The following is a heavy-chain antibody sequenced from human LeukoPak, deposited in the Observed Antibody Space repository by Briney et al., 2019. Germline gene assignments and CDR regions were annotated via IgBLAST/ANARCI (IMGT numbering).Heavy chain of an antibody. J-gene: IGHJ4*02. CDR2: IKSRVDGGTT. CDR1: GFIFTDAY. Sequence: GGSLRLSCAASGFIFTDAYMTWVRQAPGKGLEWVGRIKSRVDGGTTEYAVPVKDRFSISRDDSRNVLYLQMNSLKTDDTAVYYCTTDAGYSSRWYNYWGQGTLVTVAS. D-gene: IGHD6-13*01. CDR3: TTDAGYSSRWYNY. V-gene: IGHV3-15*01.